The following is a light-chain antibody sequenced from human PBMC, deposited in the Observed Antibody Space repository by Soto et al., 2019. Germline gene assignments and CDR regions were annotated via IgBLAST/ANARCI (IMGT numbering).Light chain of an antibody. CDR3: QQYNNWWT. CDR2: GAS. CDR1: QSVDSN. J-gene: IGKJ1*01. V-gene: IGKV3-15*01. Sequence: EILMTQSPATLSVSQWEIATLSCRASQSVDSNLAWYQQKPGQAPRLLIYGASTRATGISARFSGSGSGTEFTLTISSLQSEDFGVYYCQQYNNWWTFGQGTKVDIK.